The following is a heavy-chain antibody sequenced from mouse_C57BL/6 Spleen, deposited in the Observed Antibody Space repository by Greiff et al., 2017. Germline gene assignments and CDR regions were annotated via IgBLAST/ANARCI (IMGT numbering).Heavy chain of an antibody. D-gene: IGHD1-1*01. V-gene: IGHV1-26*01. CDR2: INPNNGST. CDR1: GYTFTDYY. J-gene: IGHJ3*01. Sequence: EVQLQQSGPELVKPGASVKISCKASGYTFTDYYMNWVKQSHGKSLEWIGDINPNNGSTSYNQKFKGKATLTEDKSSSTAYMELRSLTAEDSAVYYGARGPYYGSSPAWFAYWGQGTLVTVSA. CDR3: ARGPYYGSSPAWFAY.